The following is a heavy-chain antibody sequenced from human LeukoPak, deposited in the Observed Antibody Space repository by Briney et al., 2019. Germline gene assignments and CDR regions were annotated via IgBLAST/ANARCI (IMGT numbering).Heavy chain of an antibody. D-gene: IGHD4-17*01. CDR3: ARSETKNYYYGMDV. CDR2: IYSGGST. J-gene: IGHJ6*02. Sequence: PGGSLRLSCAASGFTVSSNYMSWVRQAPGKGLEWVSVIYSGGSTYYADSVKGRFTISRDNSKNTLYLQMNSLRAEDTAVYYCARSETKNYYYGMDVWGQGTTVTVSS. CDR1: GFTVSSNY. V-gene: IGHV3-66*01.